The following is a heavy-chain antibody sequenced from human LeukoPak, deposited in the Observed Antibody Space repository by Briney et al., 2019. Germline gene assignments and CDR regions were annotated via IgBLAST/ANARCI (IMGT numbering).Heavy chain of an antibody. CDR3: ARVALGSWYFDL. V-gene: IGHV1-18*01. D-gene: IGHD2-15*01. CDR2: ISTYNGNT. CDR1: GYTFTTYA. J-gene: IGHJ2*01. Sequence: ASVKVSCKASGYTFTTYAISWVRLAPGQGLEWMGWISTYNGNTNYAQKFQGRVTLTTDTSTSTAYMDLRSLRSDDTAVYHCARVALGSWYFDLWGRGTLVTVSS.